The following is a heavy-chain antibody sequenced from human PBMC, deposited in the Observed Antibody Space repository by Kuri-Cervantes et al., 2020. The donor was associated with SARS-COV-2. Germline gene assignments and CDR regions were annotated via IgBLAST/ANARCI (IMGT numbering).Heavy chain of an antibody. CDR3: ARLGVAAAGSYYYYGMDV. V-gene: IGHV3-30*03. CDR2: ISYDGSNK. J-gene: IGHJ6*02. Sequence: GESLKISCAASGFTFSSYGMHWVRQAPGKGLEWVAVISYDGSNKYYADSVKGRFTISRDNSKNTLYLQMNSLRAEGTAVYYCARLGVAAAGSYYYYGMDVWGQGTTVTVSS. CDR1: GFTFSSYG. D-gene: IGHD6-13*01.